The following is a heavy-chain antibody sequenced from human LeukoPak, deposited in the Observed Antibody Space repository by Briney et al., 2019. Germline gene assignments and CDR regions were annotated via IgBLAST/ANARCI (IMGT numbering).Heavy chain of an antibody. CDR2: INHSGST. CDR1: GGSFSGYY. V-gene: IGHV4-34*01. J-gene: IGHJ4*02. CDR3: ADFGDYGDY. D-gene: IGHD4-17*01. Sequence: SETLSLTCAVYGGSFSGYYWSWIRQPPGKGLEWIGEINHSGSTNYNPSLKSRVTISVDTSKNQFSLKLSSVTAADTAVYYCADFGDYGDYWGRGTLVTVSS.